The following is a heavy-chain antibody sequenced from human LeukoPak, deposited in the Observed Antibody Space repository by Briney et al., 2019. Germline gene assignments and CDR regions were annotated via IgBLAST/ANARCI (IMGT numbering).Heavy chain of an antibody. D-gene: IGHD5-18*01. Sequence: PGGSLRLSCAASGFTFSSYGMHWVRQAPGKGLEWVAVISYDGSNKYYADSVKGRFTISRDNSKNTLYLQMNSLRAEDTAVYYCAKDMGIRGPFDYWGQGTLVTVSS. CDR3: AKDMGIRGPFDY. CDR1: GFTFSSYG. V-gene: IGHV3-30*18. CDR2: ISYDGSNK. J-gene: IGHJ4*02.